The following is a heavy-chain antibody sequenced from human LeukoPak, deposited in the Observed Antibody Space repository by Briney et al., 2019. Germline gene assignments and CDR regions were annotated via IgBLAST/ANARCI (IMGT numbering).Heavy chain of an antibody. J-gene: IGHJ4*02. CDR3: ARHPGPVDFFDS. CDR2: IYYSGST. Sequence: SETLSLTCTVSGGSISRYYWSWIRQFPGKGLEWIGYIYYSGSTNYNPSLKSQVTISVDTSKNQFSLKLSSVTAADTAVYYCARHPGPVDFFDSWGQGTLVTVSS. D-gene: IGHD2-8*02. CDR1: GGSISRYY. V-gene: IGHV4-59*08.